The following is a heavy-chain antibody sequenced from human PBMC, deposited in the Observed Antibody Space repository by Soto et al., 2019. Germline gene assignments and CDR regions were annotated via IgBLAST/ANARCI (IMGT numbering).Heavy chain of an antibody. CDR1: GFTFSSYA. CDR2: IGGGGVST. V-gene: IGHV3-23*01. J-gene: IGHJ6*02. Sequence: GGSLRLSCAASGFTFSSYAMSGVRRAPGKGLEWVSVIGGGGVSTYYAASVKGRFTISRDNSKDTLYLQMNSLRAEDTDVYYCAKDHPYSSSWYVDFTDSVGDNSNYYYYYGMDVWGQGTTVTVSS. CDR3: AKDHPYSSSWYVDFTDSVGDNSNYYYYYGMDV. D-gene: IGHD6-13*01.